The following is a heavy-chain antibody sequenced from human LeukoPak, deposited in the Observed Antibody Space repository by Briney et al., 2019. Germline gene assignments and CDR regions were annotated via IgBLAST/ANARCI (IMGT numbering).Heavy chain of an antibody. CDR1: GFTFSSYG. CDR2: ISWNSGSI. D-gene: IGHD6-13*01. J-gene: IGHJ4*02. CDR3: AKSGSYGYSSSWFYYFDY. Sequence: PGRSLRLSCAASGFTFSSYGMHWVRQAPGKGLEWVSGISWNSGSIGYADSVKGRFTISRDNAKNSLYLQMNSLRAEDTALYYCAKSGSYGYSSSWFYYFDYWGQGTLVTVSS. V-gene: IGHV3-9*01.